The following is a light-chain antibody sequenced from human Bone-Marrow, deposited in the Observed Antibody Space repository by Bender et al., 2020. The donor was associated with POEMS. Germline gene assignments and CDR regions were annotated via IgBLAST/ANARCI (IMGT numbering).Light chain of an antibody. Sequence: QSVLTQPPSASGTPGQRVTISCSGSSSNIGTNPVNWYQQLPGTAPKLLIYINNQRPSGVPDQFSGSKSGTSASLAISGLQSEDEADYYCQSYDNSLGGWVFGGGTKLTVL. CDR1: SSNIGTNP. V-gene: IGLV1-44*01. CDR2: INN. J-gene: IGLJ3*02. CDR3: QSYDNSLGGWV.